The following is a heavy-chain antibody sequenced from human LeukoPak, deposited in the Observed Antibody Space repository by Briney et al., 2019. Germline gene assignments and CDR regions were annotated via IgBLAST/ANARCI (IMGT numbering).Heavy chain of an antibody. CDR3: ARDTLGEGEDANYAVYYFDY. CDR1: GFTFSSYS. Sequence: QAGGSLRLSCAASGFTFSSYSMNWVRQAPGKGLEWVANIKQDGSEKYYVDSVKGRFTISRDNAKNSLYLQMHSLRADDTAVYYCARDTLGEGEDANYAVYYFDYWGQGTVVTVSS. CDR2: IKQDGSEK. V-gene: IGHV3-7*01. J-gene: IGHJ4*02. D-gene: IGHD4/OR15-4a*01.